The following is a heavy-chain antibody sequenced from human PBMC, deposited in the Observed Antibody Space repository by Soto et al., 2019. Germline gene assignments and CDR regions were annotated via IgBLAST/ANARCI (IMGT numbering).Heavy chain of an antibody. Sequence: QVQLQESGPGLVKPSETLSLTCTVSGGSISSYYWSWIRQPPGKGLEWIGYIYYSGSTNYHPSLRSRVTISVGTSKNQCSLKRSSLTASDTAVYYCARRYGYSFDYWGQGNLVTVSS. V-gene: IGHV4-59*08. CDR3: ARRYGYSFDY. CDR1: GGSISSYY. CDR2: IYYSGST. D-gene: IGHD1-1*01. J-gene: IGHJ4*02.